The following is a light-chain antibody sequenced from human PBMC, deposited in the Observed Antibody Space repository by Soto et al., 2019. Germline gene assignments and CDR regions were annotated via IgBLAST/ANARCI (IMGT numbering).Light chain of an antibody. CDR2: AAS. J-gene: IGKJ4*02. V-gene: IGKV1-9*01. Sequence: DIQLTQSPSFLSASVGDRVTITCRASQGISSYLAWYQQKPGKAPKLLIYAASTLQSGGPSRFSGSGSGTEVTLTISSLPTEDFATYYCQQLNSYPFTVGGGTKVEIK. CDR1: QGISSY. CDR3: QQLNSYPFT.